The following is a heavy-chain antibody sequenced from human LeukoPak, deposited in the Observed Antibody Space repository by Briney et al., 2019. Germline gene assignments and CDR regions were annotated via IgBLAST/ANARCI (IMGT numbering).Heavy chain of an antibody. Sequence: PSQTLSLTCVISGDSVSNNFGAWNWIRQSPSRGLEWLGRTYYRGRWYYEYAASVKSRITINPDTSKNKFSLKLSSVTAADTVVYYCARSTRGDPNYWYFDLWGRGTLVTVSS. CDR2: TYYRGRWYY. CDR1: GDSVSNNFGA. V-gene: IGHV6-1*01. CDR3: ARSTRGDPNYWYFDL. J-gene: IGHJ2*01. D-gene: IGHD2-21*01.